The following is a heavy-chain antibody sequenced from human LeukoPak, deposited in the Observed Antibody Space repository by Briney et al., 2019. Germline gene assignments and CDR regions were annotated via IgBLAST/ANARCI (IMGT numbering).Heavy chain of an antibody. CDR3: ARWSFAIGPVASFDY. CDR2: IHYSGNT. D-gene: IGHD2-2*01. V-gene: IGHV4-61*01. J-gene: IGHJ4*02. CDR1: SGSVSSGSYY. Sequence: SETLSLTCTVSSGSVSSGSYYWGWIRQPPGKGLEWVGYIHYSGNTNYNPSLKSRVTMSLDTPKSQFSLRLTSVAAADTAVYYCARWSFAIGPVASFDYWGRGTLVTVSS.